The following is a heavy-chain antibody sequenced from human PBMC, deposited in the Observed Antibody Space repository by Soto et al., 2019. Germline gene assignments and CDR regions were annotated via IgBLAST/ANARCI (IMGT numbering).Heavy chain of an antibody. CDR1: RFTFNNYA. D-gene: IGHD6-19*01. V-gene: IGHV3-23*01. CDR3: AKERHSTGWYMEYFFDY. Sequence: GGSLRLSCAASRFTFNNYAMTWVRQAPGKGLEWVSAISGSGDSTYYADSVKGRFTISRDNSKNTLYLQMNSLRAEDTAVYYCAKERHSTGWYMEYFFDYWGQGSLVTVSS. J-gene: IGHJ4*02. CDR2: ISGSGDST.